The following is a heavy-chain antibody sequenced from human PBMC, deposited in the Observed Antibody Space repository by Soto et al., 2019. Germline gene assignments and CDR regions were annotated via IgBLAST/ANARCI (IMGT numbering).Heavy chain of an antibody. CDR2: ISGSGGGT. V-gene: IGHV3-23*01. CDR1: GFTFSSYA. D-gene: IGHD3-16*01. Sequence: EVQLLESGGGLVQPGESLRLSCAASGFTFSSYAMSWVRQAPGKGLEWVSTISGSGGGTYYADSVKGRFTISRDNFKNTLYLQMNSLRVEDTAVYYCSWGDRPFDSWGQGTLVTLSS. J-gene: IGHJ4*02. CDR3: SWGDRPFDS.